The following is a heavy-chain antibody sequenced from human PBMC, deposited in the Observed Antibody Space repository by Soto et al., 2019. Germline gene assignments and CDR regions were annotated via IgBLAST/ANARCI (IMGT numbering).Heavy chain of an antibody. J-gene: IGHJ6*02. CDR1: GGSVSSYY. CDR3: ARARDFGAARYYYDLDV. CDR2: IYYSEST. D-gene: IGHD2-21*01. Sequence: SETLSLTCTVSGGSVSSYYWSWIRQPPGKGLEWIGYIYYSESTNYNPSLRSRVTISLDTSKNQFSLKLRSVTAADTAVYYCARARDFGAARYYYDLDVWGQGTTVTVSS. V-gene: IGHV4-59*02.